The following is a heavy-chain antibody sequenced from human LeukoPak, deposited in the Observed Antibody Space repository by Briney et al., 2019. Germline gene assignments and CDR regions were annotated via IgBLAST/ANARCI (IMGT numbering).Heavy chain of an antibody. CDR3: ARSTTLPMVRGVMVTYNWFDP. D-gene: IGHD3-10*01. V-gene: IGHV4-59*01. CDR1: GGSISSYY. CDR2: IYYSGST. J-gene: IGHJ5*02. Sequence: SETLSLTCTVSGGSISSYYWSWIRQPPGKGLEWIGYIYYSGSTNYNPSLKSRVTISVDTSKNQFSLKLSSVTAADTAVYYCARSTTLPMVRGVMVTYNWFDPWGQGTLVTVSS.